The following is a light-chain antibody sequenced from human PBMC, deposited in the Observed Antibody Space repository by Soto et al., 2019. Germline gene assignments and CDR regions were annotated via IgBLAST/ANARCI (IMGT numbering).Light chain of an antibody. J-gene: IGLJ1*01. Sequence: QSVLTQPASVSGSPGQSITISCTGTSRDVGAYDYVSWYLQYPDKAPQLLIYYVDHRPSGVSSRFSGSKSGNTASLTISGLQADDEGDYYCCSYADGSIYFFGTGTKVTV. CDR2: YVD. CDR1: SRDVGAYDY. CDR3: CSYADGSIYF. V-gene: IGLV2-14*03.